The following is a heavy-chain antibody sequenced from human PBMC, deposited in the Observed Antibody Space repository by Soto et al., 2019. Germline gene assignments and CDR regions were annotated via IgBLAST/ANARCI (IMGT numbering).Heavy chain of an antibody. CDR3: ARERPDGARLDP. D-gene: IGHD6-6*01. J-gene: IGHJ5*02. CDR2: IYHSGST. CDR1: GGSISSGDYS. V-gene: IGHV4-30-4*01. Sequence: QVQLRESGPGLVKPSQTLSLTCTVSGGSISSGDYSWSWIRQPPGKGLEWIGYIYHSGSTYYNPSLKSRVTISVNTSKNQFSLKLSSVTAADTAVYYCARERPDGARLDPWGQGTLVTVSS.